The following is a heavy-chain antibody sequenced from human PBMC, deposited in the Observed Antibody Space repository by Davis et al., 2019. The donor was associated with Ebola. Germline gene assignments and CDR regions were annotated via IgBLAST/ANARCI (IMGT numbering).Heavy chain of an antibody. V-gene: IGHV3-11*01. J-gene: IGHJ5*01. CDR1: GFTFSDHY. Sequence: GGSLRLSCAASGFTFSDHYMSWIRQAPGKGLEWVSSITNNGTTINYADSVKGRFTISRDNTRKSLYLQMSSLRVDDTAVYYCAKHEAAWFDFWGQGTLVTVSS. CDR3: AKHEAAWFDF. CDR2: ITNNGTTI.